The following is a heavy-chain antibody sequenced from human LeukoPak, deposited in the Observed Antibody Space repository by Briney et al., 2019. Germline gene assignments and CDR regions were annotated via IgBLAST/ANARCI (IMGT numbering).Heavy chain of an antibody. Sequence: GRSLRLSCAASGFTFSSYAMHWVRQAPGKGLEWVTVISYDGSNKYYAYSVKGRFTINRDNSKNTLYLQMNRLRAEDTAVYYCASPSGYNSLYYYYGMDVWGQGTTVTVSS. CDR3: ASPSGYNSLYYYYGMDV. D-gene: IGHD5-24*01. V-gene: IGHV3-30-3*01. CDR2: ISYDGSNK. J-gene: IGHJ6*02. CDR1: GFTFSSYA.